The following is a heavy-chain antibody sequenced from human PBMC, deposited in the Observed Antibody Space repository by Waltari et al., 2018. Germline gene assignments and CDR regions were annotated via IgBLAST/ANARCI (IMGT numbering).Heavy chain of an antibody. CDR2: MNPNSGNT. J-gene: IGHJ4*02. D-gene: IGHD3-22*01. Sequence: QVQLVQSGAEVKKPGASVKVSCKASGYTFTSYDINWVRQATGQGLEWMGWMNPNSGNTGDAQKFQGRVTITRNTSISTAYMELSSLRSEDTAVYYCARGPPVYYYDSSGYSDFDYWGQGTLVTVSS. CDR3: ARGPPVYYYDSSGYSDFDY. V-gene: IGHV1-8*03. CDR1: GYTFTSYD.